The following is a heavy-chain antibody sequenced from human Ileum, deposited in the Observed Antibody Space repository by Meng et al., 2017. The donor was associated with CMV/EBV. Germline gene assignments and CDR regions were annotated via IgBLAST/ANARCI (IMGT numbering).Heavy chain of an antibody. D-gene: IGHD6-13*01. J-gene: IGHJ4*02. Sequence: QVQWMQSGAEVKKPGASGKISCETSGYSFSAFYVHWVRQAPGQGLEWMGIINRGGGDTNSAQKFQGRITMTRDTSTSKVYMEMRGLTFEDTAVYYCGWSASASRYGSSFDFWGQGTLVTVSS. CDR1: GYSFSAFY. CDR3: GWSASASRYGSSFDF. V-gene: IGHV1-46*01. CDR2: INRGGGDT.